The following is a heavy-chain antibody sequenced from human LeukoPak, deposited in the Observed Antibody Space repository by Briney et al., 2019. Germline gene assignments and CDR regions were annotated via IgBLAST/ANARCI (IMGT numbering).Heavy chain of an antibody. Sequence: ASVKVSCKASGYTFTDYYMHWVRQAPGQGFEWMGWINPNDGDTNYAQKFQGRVTMTRDTSISTAHMEVCRLRSDDTAVYYCARANFLYCSSSSSLCDYWGQGTLVTVSS. D-gene: IGHD2-2*01. CDR2: INPNDGDT. CDR1: GYTFTDYY. J-gene: IGHJ4*02. V-gene: IGHV1-2*02. CDR3: ARANFLYCSSSSSLCDY.